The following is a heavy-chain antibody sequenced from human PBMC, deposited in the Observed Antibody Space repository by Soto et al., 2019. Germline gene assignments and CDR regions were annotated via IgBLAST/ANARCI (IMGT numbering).Heavy chain of an antibody. D-gene: IGHD6-13*01. V-gene: IGHV3-53*01. CDR1: GFTVSSNY. CDR2: IYSGGST. CDR3: ASSIAATGTYSY. Sequence: GGSLRLSCAASGFTVSSNYMSWVRQAPGKGLEWVSVIYSGGSTYYADSVKGRFTISRDNSQNTLYLQMNSLRAEDTAVYYCASSIAATGTYSYWGQGTLVTVSS. J-gene: IGHJ4*02.